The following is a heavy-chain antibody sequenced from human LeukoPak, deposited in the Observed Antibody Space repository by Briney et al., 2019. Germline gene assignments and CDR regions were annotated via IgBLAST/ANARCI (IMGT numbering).Heavy chain of an antibody. CDR1: GGTFSSYA. CDR3: ASALGYYDSSGYYSYYFDY. V-gene: IGHV1-69*05. CDR2: IIPIFGTA. Sequence: SAKVSCKASGGTFSSYAISWVRQAPGQGLEWMGRIIPIFGTANYAQKFQGRVTITTDESTSTAYMELSSLRPEDTAVYYCASALGYYDSSGYYSYYFDYWGQGTPVTVSS. D-gene: IGHD3-22*01. J-gene: IGHJ4*02.